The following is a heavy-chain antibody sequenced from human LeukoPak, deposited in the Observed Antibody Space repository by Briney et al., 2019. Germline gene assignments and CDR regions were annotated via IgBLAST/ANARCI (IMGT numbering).Heavy chain of an antibody. D-gene: IGHD3-22*01. CDR3: ARGGINYASSGYTPFDY. CDR2: IIPIFGTA. CDR1: GGTFSSYA. Sequence: GASVKVSCKASGGTFSSYAVSWVRQAPGQGLEWMGGIIPIFGTANYAQKFQGRVTITTDESTSTAYMELSSLRSEDTAVYYCARGGINYASSGYTPFDYWGQGTLVTVSS. J-gene: IGHJ4*02. V-gene: IGHV1-69*05.